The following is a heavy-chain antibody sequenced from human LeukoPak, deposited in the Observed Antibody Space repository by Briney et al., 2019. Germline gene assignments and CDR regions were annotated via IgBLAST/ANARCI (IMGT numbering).Heavy chain of an antibody. CDR3: ARESLAYCGGDCYPEGGTFDI. V-gene: IGHV1-69*04. J-gene: IGHJ3*02. CDR2: IIPILGIA. D-gene: IGHD2-21*02. Sequence: SVKVSCKASGGTFSSYAISWVRQAPGQGLEWMGRIIPILGIANYAQKFQGRVTITADKSTSTAYMELSSLRSEDTAVYYCARESLAYCGGDCYPEGGTFDIWGQGTMVTVSS. CDR1: GGTFSSYA.